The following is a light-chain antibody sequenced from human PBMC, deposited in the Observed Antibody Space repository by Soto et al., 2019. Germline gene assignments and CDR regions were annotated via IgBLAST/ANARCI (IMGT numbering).Light chain of an antibody. CDR2: QVS. CDR1: QSLVHSDGNTY. CDR3: MQGTHWPPT. V-gene: IGKV2-30*02. Sequence: DVVMTQSPLSLPVILGQAASISCKSSQSLVHSDGNTYFTWLQQMPGQSPRRLFHQVSNRDSGVPDRFSSSGSGTDFTLKISRVEAEDVGVYYCMQGTHWPPTFGQGTKVEIK. J-gene: IGKJ1*01.